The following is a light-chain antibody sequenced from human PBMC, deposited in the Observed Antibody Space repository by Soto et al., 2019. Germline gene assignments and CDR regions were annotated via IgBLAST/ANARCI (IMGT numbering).Light chain of an antibody. V-gene: IGKV3-15*01. J-gene: IGKJ1*01. CDR1: QSVRSN. Sequence: EIVMTQSPATLSVSPGERATLSCRASQSVRSNLAWYQQSPGQAPRLLIYGASTRATGIPARFSGSGSGTEFPLTFSSLQSEDFAVYYCQQYNNWPTFGQGTRWISN. CDR2: GAS. CDR3: QQYNNWPT.